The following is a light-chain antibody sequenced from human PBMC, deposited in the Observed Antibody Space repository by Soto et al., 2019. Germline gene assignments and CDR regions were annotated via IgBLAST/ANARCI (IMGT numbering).Light chain of an antibody. CDR1: QSISSSY. Sequence: EVMFTPSPCTVSLSPGERATLSCRASQSISSSYLAWYQHKPGQAPRLLIYGASSRATGIPDRFSGSGSGTDFTLTISRLEPEDFAVYYCQQYGSSPITFGQGTRLEIK. J-gene: IGKJ5*01. CDR2: GAS. CDR3: QQYGSSPIT. V-gene: IGKV3-20*01.